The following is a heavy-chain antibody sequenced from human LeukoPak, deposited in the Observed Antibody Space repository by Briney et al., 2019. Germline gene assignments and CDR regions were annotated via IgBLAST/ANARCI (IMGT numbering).Heavy chain of an antibody. CDR2: IYTSGST. D-gene: IGHD5-18*01. CDR1: GGSISSYY. CDR3: AREARGTPHSYGYIFDY. V-gene: IGHV4-4*07. Sequence: SETLSRTCTVSGGSISSYYWSWIRQPAGKGLEWIGRIYTSGSTNYNPSLKSRVTISVDKSKNQFSLKLSSVTAADTAVYYCAREARGTPHSYGYIFDYWGQGTLVTVSS. J-gene: IGHJ4*02.